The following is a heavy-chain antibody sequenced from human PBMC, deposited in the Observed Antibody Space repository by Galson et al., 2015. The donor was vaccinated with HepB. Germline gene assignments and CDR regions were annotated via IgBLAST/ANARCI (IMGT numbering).Heavy chain of an antibody. J-gene: IGHJ3*01. V-gene: IGHV6-1*01. Sequence: CAISGDSVSSTTAAWNWIRLSPSRGLEWLGRTYYRSKWYYDYAVSVRSRITISPDTAKNQISLHLNSVTPEDTAVYYCAEIAVAGQIDGFDLWGQGTAVTVSS. CDR2: TYYRSKWYY. D-gene: IGHD6-19*01. CDR1: GDSVSSTTAA. CDR3: AEIAVAGQIDGFDL.